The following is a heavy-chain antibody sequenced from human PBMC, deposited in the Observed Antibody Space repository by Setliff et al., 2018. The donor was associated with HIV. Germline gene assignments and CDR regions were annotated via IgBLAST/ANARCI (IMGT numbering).Heavy chain of an antibody. D-gene: IGHD2-8*02. CDR1: GYTFLNYG. V-gene: IGHV1-2*02. CDR3: AREADYSDTGGQYRY. CDR2: INPNVGGT. J-gene: IGHJ4*02. Sequence: ASVKVSCKASGYTFLNYGINWVRQAPGQGLEWMGWINPNVGGTTYAQKFQGRVTMTRDTSISTAYMELSRLTSDDTALYYCAREADYSDTGGQYRYWGQGTLVTVSS.